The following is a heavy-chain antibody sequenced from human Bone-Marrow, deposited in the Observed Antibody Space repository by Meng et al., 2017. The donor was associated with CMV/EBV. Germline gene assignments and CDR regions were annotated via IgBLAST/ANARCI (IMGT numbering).Heavy chain of an antibody. CDR3: ARVGRRYFDWFE. CDR2: INPSGGSA. J-gene: IGHJ4*02. D-gene: IGHD3-9*01. V-gene: IGHV1-46*01. CDR1: GYTFSSYY. Sequence: ASVKVSCKASGYTFSSYYMDWVRQAPGQGLEWMGIINPSGGSATYAQKFQGRVTMTRDTSTSTLYMDLSSLRSEDTAVYYCARVGRRYFDWFEWGQGKLVTVSS.